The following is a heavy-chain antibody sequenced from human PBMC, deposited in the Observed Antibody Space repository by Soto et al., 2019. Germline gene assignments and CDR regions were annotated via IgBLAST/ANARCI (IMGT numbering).Heavy chain of an antibody. V-gene: IGHV3-7*01. CDR1: GFTFSSYW. CDR2: IKQDGSEK. J-gene: IGHJ6*02. Sequence: EVQLVESGGGLVQPGGSLRLSCAASGFTFSSYWMSWVRQAPVKGLEWVGNIKQDGSEKNYVDFMEGRFTISRDNAENSLYLQMNRPRAEDTAVYYCARIASAGRGWDVWGQGTTVVVSS. CDR3: ARIASAGRGWDV. D-gene: IGHD6-13*01.